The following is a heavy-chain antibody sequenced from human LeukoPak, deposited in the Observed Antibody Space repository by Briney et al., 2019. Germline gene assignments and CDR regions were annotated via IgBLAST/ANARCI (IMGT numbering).Heavy chain of an antibody. J-gene: IGHJ6*03. V-gene: IGHV4-59*01. CDR1: GVSISSYY. CDR3: ARVGTEYSSSSAPRIRGDYYYYYMDV. Sequence: PSETLSLTCTVSGVSISSYYWSWIRQPPGKGLEWIGYIYYSGSTNYNPSLKSRVTISVDTSKNQFSLKLSSVTAADTAVYYCARVGTEYSSSSAPRIRGDYYYYYMDVWGKGTTVTVSS. CDR2: IYYSGST. D-gene: IGHD6-6*01.